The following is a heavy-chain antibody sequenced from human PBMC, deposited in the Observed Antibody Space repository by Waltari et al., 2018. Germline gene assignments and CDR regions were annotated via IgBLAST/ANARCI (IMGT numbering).Heavy chain of an antibody. Sequence: EVQLVESGGGLVQPGGSVRLSCAASGFSFDDHARHWVRQAQGKGLGWVSGINWTRTNLVYADPVRGRFTISGDNAKYSLELQMNSLRVEDTALYYCAKAICAGSGMVDYWGQGTRVTVSS. CDR1: GFSFDDHA. V-gene: IGHV3-9*01. CDR2: INWTRTNL. CDR3: AKAICAGSGMVDY. J-gene: IGHJ4*02. D-gene: IGHD3-10*01.